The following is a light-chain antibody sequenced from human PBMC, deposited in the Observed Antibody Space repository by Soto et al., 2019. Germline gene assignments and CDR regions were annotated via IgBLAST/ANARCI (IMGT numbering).Light chain of an antibody. Sequence: NFMLTQPHSVSESPGKTVTISCTRSSGSIASNYVQWYQQRPGSAPTTVIYEDNQRPSGVPDRFSGSIDSSSNSASLTISGLKTGEGANSYCHFYEAPWVFGGGTK. J-gene: IGLJ3*02. V-gene: IGLV6-57*03. CDR1: SGSIASNY. CDR3: HFYEAPWV. CDR2: EDN.